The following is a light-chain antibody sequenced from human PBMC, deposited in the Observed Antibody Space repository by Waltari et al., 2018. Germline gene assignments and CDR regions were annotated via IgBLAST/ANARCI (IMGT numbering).Light chain of an antibody. V-gene: IGLV4-69*01. CDR3: QTGGHGTWV. J-gene: IGLJ3*02. CDR2: VNSDGSH. Sequence: QLVLTQSPSASASLGASVKLTCTLSSGHSSNVIAWHQQQPEKGPRYLMKVNSDGSHRKGDEVPDRFSGSSSGAERYLTISSPQSEDEADYYCQTGGHGTWVFGGGTKLTVL. CDR1: SGHSSNV.